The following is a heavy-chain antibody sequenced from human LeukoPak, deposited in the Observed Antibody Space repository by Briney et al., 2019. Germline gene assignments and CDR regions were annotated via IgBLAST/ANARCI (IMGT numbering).Heavy chain of an antibody. CDR2: IIPIFGTA. V-gene: IGHV1-69*06. CDR1: GGTFSSYA. Sequence: SVKVSCKASGGTFSSYAINWVRQAPGQGLEWMGGIIPIFGTANYAQKFQGRVTITADKSTSTAYMELSSLRSEDTAVYYCARSTGIAAAGTFYYFDYWGQGTLVTVSS. CDR3: ARSTGIAAAGTFYYFDY. D-gene: IGHD6-13*01. J-gene: IGHJ4*02.